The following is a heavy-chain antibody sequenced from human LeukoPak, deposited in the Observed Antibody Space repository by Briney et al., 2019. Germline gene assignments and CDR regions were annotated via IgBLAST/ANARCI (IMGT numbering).Heavy chain of an antibody. V-gene: IGHV1-69*01. D-gene: IGHD6-13*01. Sequence: SVKVSCKASGGTFSSYAVSWVRQAPGQGLEWMGGIIPIFGTANYAQKFQGRVTITADESTSTAYMELSSLRSEDTAVYYCANKRGSSPAVFEFQHWGQGTLVTVSS. J-gene: IGHJ1*01. CDR2: IIPIFGTA. CDR3: ANKRGSSPAVFEFQH. CDR1: GGTFSSYA.